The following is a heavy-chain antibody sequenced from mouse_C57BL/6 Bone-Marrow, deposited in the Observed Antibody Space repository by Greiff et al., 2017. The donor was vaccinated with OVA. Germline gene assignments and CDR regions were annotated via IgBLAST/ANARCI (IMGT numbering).Heavy chain of an antibody. CDR3: ARGLRPAWFAY. Sequence: EVKLQQSGPELVKPGASVKISCKASGYTFTDYYMNWVKQSHGKSLEWIGDINPNNGGTSYNQKFKGKATLTVDKSSSTAYMELRSLTSEDSAVYYCARGLRPAWFAYWGQGTLVTVSA. CDR1: GYTFTDYY. CDR2: INPNNGGT. D-gene: IGHD1-1*01. V-gene: IGHV1-26*01. J-gene: IGHJ3*01.